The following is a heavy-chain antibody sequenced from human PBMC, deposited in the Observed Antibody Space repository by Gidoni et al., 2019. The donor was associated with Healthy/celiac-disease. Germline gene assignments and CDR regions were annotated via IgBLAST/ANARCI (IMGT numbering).Heavy chain of an antibody. CDR2: ISGSGGST. V-gene: IGHV3-23*01. J-gene: IGHJ4*02. CDR1: GFPFSSYA. CDR3: AKHGDIVATPMDY. D-gene: IGHD5-12*01. Sequence: EVQLLESGGGLVQPGGSLRLSCAASGFPFSSYAMSWVRQAPGKGLGWVSAISGSGGSTYYADSVKGRFTISRDNSKNTLYLQMNSLRAEDTAVYYCAKHGDIVATPMDYWGQGTLVTVSS.